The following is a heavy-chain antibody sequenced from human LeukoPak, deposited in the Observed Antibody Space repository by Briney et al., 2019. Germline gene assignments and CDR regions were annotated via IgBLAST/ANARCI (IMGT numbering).Heavy chain of an antibody. CDR2: ISNSGSSA. Sequence: GGSLRLSCAASAFTFSNYVMNWVRQARGKGLEWVSIISNSGSSAYYADSVEGRFTISRDNSKHTLYLQMNRLRPEDTAVYSCAKGGSSGLSLSSWFAPWGQGTLVTVSS. CDR3: AKGGSSGLSLSSWFAP. D-gene: IGHD6-19*01. V-gene: IGHV3-23*01. J-gene: IGHJ5*02. CDR1: AFTFSNYV.